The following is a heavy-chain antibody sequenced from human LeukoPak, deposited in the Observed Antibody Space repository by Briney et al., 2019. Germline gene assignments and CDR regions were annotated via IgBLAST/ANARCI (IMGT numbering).Heavy chain of an antibody. CDR2: INYSGRT. Sequence: SETPSLTCTVSGGSISTYYWSWIRQPPGKGLEWIGYINYSGRTNHNPSLRSRVTISVDTSKNKLSLKLTSVTAADTAVYYCARMGYSSAFYPWFDPWGQGTLVTISS. J-gene: IGHJ5*02. D-gene: IGHD2-15*01. CDR3: ARMGYSSAFYPWFDP. V-gene: IGHV4-59*01. CDR1: GGSISTYY.